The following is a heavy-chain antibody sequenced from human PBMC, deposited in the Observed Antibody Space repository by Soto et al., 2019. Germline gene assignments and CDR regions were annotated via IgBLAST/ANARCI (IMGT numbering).Heavy chain of an antibody. CDR2: IDPSDSYT. Sequence: PGESLKISCKGSGYSFTTYWISWMRQMPGKGLEWMGKIDPSDSYTNYRPSFQGHVTISADKSISTAYLQWSSLKASDTAMYYCARHLAVVTRGEFDYWGQGTLVTVSS. CDR3: ARHLAVVTRGEFDY. J-gene: IGHJ4*02. CDR1: GYSFTTYW. V-gene: IGHV5-10-1*01. D-gene: IGHD3-22*01.